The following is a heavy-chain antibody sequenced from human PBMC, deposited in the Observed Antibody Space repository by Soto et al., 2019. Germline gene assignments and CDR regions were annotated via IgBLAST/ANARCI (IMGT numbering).Heavy chain of an antibody. CDR1: GFTISSYA. J-gene: IGHJ4*02. V-gene: IGHV3-23*01. CDR3: AKDGVSEGWGVDYFDS. CDR2: ISATGGST. Sequence: EVPLLESGGALVQPGGSLRLSCAASGFTISSYAMSWVRQAPGKGLEWVSAISATGGSTYYADSVKGRFTISKDNSKNTLYLQMNSLRAEDTAVYYCAKDGVSEGWGVDYFDSWGQGTLVTVSS. D-gene: IGHD3-3*01.